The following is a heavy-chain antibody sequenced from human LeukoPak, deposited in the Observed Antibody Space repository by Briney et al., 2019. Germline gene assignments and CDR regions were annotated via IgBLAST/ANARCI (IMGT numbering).Heavy chain of an antibody. Sequence: GGSLRLSCAASGFTFSSYAMHWVRQAPGKGLEWVAVISYDGSNKYYADSVKGRFTISRDNSKNTLYLQMNSLRAEDTAVYYCARDTGQWLGHWYSDLWGRGTLVTVSS. CDR2: ISYDGSNK. CDR1: GFTFSSYA. CDR3: ARDTGQWLGHWYSDL. D-gene: IGHD6-19*01. J-gene: IGHJ2*01. V-gene: IGHV3-30*04.